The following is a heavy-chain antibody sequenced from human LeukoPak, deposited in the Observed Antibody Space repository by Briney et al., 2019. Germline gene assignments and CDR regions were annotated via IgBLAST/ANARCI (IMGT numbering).Heavy chain of an antibody. D-gene: IGHD2-15*01. J-gene: IGHJ4*02. CDR3: ASIAVVVAATHYFDY. Sequence: PSETLSLTCAVYGGSFSGYYWSWIRQPPGKELEWIGEINHSGSTNYNPSLKSRVTISVDTSKNQFSLKLSSVTAADTAVYYCASIAVVVAATHYFDYWGQGTLVTVSS. CDR2: INHSGST. CDR1: GGSFSGYY. V-gene: IGHV4-34*01.